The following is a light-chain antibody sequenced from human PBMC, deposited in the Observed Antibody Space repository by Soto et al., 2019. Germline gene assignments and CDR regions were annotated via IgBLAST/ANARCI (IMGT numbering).Light chain of an antibody. Sequence: QSALTQPASVSGSPGQSITISCTGTSSDVGAYNYVSWYRQHPGKAPKLMIYEVTNRPSGVSNRFSGSKSGSTASLTISGLQAEDEADYYCRSYTSSSTLVVGGGTKLTVL. CDR2: EVT. CDR1: SSDVGAYNY. CDR3: RSYTSSSTLV. V-gene: IGLV2-14*01. J-gene: IGLJ3*02.